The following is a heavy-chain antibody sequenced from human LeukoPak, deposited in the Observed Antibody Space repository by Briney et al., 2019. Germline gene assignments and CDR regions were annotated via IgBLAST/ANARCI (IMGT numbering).Heavy chain of an antibody. J-gene: IGHJ3*02. CDR3: ARVYCSSTSCYTGDAFDI. CDR1: GYTFTGYY. V-gene: IGHV1-2*02. D-gene: IGHD2-2*02. Sequence: ASVKVSCKASGYTFTGYYMHWVRQAPGQGLEWMGWINPNSGGTNYAQKFQGRVTMTRDTSISTAYMELSRLRSDDTAVYYCARVYCSSTSCYTGDAFDIRGQGTMVTVSS. CDR2: INPNSGGT.